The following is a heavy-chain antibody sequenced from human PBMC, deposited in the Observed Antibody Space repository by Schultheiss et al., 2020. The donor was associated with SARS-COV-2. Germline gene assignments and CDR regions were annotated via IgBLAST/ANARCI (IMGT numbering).Heavy chain of an antibody. V-gene: IGHV4-59*12. J-gene: IGHJ4*02. D-gene: IGHD6-19*01. Sequence: SQTLSLTCTVSGGSISSYYWSWIRQPPGKGLEWIECITNSGYTFYNPSLKSRVTISIDKSKNQFSLKLTSVTAADTAVYYCASPIAVAGGFDYWGQGTLVTVSS. CDR2: ITNSGYT. CDR1: GGSISSYY. CDR3: ASPIAVAGGFDY.